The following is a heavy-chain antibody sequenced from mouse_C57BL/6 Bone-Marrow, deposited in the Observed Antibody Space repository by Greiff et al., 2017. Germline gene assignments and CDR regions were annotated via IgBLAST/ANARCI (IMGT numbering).Heavy chain of an antibody. Sequence: QVQLQQSGAELVRPGPSVQLSCKASGYNFTSYWLHWVKQRPGQGLEWIAVIDPSDSYTYYNQKFKGKDTLTVDTSSSTAYMQLSSLTSADSAVYYCARRLGQGYWGQGTTLTVSS. CDR3: ARRLGQGY. CDR1: GYNFTSYW. J-gene: IGHJ2*01. V-gene: IGHV1-59*01. D-gene: IGHD4-1*01. CDR2: IDPSDSYT.